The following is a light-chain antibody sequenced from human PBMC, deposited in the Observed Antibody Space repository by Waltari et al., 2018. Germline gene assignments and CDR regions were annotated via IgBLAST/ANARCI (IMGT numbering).Light chain of an antibody. CDR2: EDE. J-gene: IGLJ2*01. CDR1: TLCEQL. CDR3: QTWDSATLV. V-gene: IGLV3-1*01. Sequence: SYELTQPPSVSASPLQTITNTCSGLTLCEQLFCRFQQKPGQATLQVMYEDEKRPSGIFDRFSASNSENTATLTISGTQAIDEADYYCQTWDSATLVFGGGTRLSV.